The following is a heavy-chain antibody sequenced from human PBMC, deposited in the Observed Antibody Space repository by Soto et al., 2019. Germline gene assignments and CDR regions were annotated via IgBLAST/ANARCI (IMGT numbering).Heavy chain of an antibody. J-gene: IGHJ6*02. Sequence: QVQLQESGPGLVKPSGTLFLTCAVSGVSFSSTNWWNWVRQPPGKGLEWIGEIYHSGRTNYNPSLNSRVTISVARSRNLFSLRLSSVTAADTAVYYCARAKTELRFGASRYYGLDVWGQGTTVTVSS. D-gene: IGHD4-17*01. CDR2: IYHSGRT. CDR3: ARAKTELRFGASRYYGLDV. V-gene: IGHV4-4*02. CDR1: GVSFSSTNW.